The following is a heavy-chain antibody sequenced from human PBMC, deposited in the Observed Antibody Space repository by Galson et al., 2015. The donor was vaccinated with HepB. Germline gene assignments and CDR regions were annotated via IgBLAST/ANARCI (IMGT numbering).Heavy chain of an antibody. Sequence: SLRLSCAASADSRFTFSSYGMHWVRQAPGKGLEGVAIISYDGSHTDYADSVKGRCTISRDNSRNTLYLQLNSLRAGDTAVYYCAKEGWGDVIVVPVVNYYYYMDVWGKGTTFTVSS. V-gene: IGHV3-30*18. CDR1: ADSRFTFSSYG. CDR2: ISYDGSHT. D-gene: IGHD2-2*01. J-gene: IGHJ6*03. CDR3: AKEGWGDVIVVPVVNYYYYMDV.